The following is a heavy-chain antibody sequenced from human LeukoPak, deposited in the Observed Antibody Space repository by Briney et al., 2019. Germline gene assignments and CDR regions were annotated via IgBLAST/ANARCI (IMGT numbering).Heavy chain of an antibody. CDR1: GGSITIYY. Sequence: SETLSLTCTVSGGSITIYYWSWIRQPAGKGLEWIGRIYTSGSTNYNPSLKSRVTISVDTSKNQFSLKLSSVTAADTAVYYCARGFYYYYMDVWGKGTTVTISS. V-gene: IGHV4-4*07. CDR2: IYTSGST. CDR3: ARGFYYYYMDV. J-gene: IGHJ6*03.